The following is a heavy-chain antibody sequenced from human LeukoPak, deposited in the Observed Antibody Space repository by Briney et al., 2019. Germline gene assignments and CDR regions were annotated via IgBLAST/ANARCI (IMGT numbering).Heavy chain of an antibody. J-gene: IGHJ4*02. Sequence: SETLSLTCTVSGASISSVDYYWSWIRQPPGKGLEWIGYIYYSGSTYYNPSLESRVAISVDTSQNQFSLKLSSVTAADTAVYYCARAPSGYYGSGSYYGRYYFDYWGQGTLVTVSS. CDR3: ARAPSGYYGSGSYYGRYYFDY. D-gene: IGHD3-10*01. CDR1: GASISSVDYY. CDR2: IYYSGST. V-gene: IGHV4-30-4*01.